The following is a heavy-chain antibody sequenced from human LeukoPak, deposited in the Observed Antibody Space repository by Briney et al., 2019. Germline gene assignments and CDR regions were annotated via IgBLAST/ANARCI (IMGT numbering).Heavy chain of an antibody. V-gene: IGHV4-39*01. CDR1: GGSLNSSSYY. J-gene: IGHJ6*03. Sequence: SETLSLTCTVSGGSLNSSSYYWGWIRQPPGKGLEWIGNIFYSGHTFYSPSLKSRVTISVDTSKNQFSLKLSSVTAADTAVYYCARHYCSSTSCYFKGYYYYYMDVWGKGTTVTVSS. D-gene: IGHD2-2*01. CDR2: IFYSGHT. CDR3: ARHYCSSTSCYFKGYYYYYMDV.